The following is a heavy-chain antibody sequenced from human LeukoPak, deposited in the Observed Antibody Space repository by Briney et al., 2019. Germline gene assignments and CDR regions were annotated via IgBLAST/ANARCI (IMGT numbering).Heavy chain of an antibody. CDR3: ARSVGATRDYYYYMDV. CDR2: IYHSGST. D-gene: IGHD1-26*01. Sequence: SETLSLTCTVSGGSISSGGYYWSWIRQPPGKGLEWIGYIYHSGSTYSNPSLKSRVTISVDRSKNQFSLKLNSVTAADTAVYYCARSVGATRDYYYYMDVWGKGTTVTVSS. CDR1: GGSISSGGYY. V-gene: IGHV4-30-2*01. J-gene: IGHJ6*03.